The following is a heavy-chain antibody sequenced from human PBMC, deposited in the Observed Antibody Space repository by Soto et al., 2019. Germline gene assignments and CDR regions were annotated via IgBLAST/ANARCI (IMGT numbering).Heavy chain of an antibody. CDR1: GGSISSGGYS. D-gene: IGHD2-2*02. CDR2: IYHSGST. V-gene: IGHV4-30-2*01. CDR3: ARGYCSSTICYIWDNWFDP. Sequence: SETLSLTCAVSGGSISSGGYSWCWIRQPPGKGLEWIGYIYHSGSTYYNPSLKSRVTISVDTSKNQFSLKLSSVTAADTAVYYCARGYCSSTICYIWDNWFDPWGQGTLVTV. J-gene: IGHJ5*02.